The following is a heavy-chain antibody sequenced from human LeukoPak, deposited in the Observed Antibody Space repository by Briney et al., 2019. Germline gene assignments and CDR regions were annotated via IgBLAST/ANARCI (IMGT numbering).Heavy chain of an antibody. V-gene: IGHV3-23*01. D-gene: IGHD6-19*01. Sequence: GGSLRLSCAASGFIFSSSAMSWVRQAPGKGLEWVSAIRAGGGSTFYADSVKGRFTISRDNSKNTLYLQMNSLRAEDTAVYYCAKDLAVADYWGQGTLVTVSS. CDR2: IRAGGGST. CDR1: GFIFSSSA. CDR3: AKDLAVADY. J-gene: IGHJ4*02.